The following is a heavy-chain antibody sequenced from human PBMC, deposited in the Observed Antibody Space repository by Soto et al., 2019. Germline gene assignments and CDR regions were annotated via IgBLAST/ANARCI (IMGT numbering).Heavy chain of an antibody. D-gene: IGHD3-10*01. Sequence: PGESLKISCKGSGYSFAGYWIGWVRQMPGKGLDWMGVIYPGDSDTRYSPSLHGQVTISADKSISTAYLQWSSLKASDTAMYFCARLPGVRGVFDGFNVWGQGTMVTGSS. J-gene: IGHJ3*01. V-gene: IGHV5-51*01. CDR2: IYPGDSDT. CDR3: ARLPGVRGVFDGFNV. CDR1: GYSFAGYW.